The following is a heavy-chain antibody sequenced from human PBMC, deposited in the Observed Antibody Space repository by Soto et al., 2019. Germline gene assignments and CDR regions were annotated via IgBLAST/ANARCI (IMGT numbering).Heavy chain of an antibody. J-gene: IGHJ4*02. CDR3: AKPQKEHYYDSSGYYSLFDY. CDR2: ISGSGGST. Sequence: GSLRLSCAASGFTFSSYAMSWVRQAPGKGLEWVSAISGSGGSTYYADSVKGRFTISRDNSKNTLYLQMNSLRAEDTAVYYCAKPQKEHYYDSSGYYSLFDYWGQGTLVTVSS. V-gene: IGHV3-23*01. CDR1: GFTFSSYA. D-gene: IGHD3-22*01.